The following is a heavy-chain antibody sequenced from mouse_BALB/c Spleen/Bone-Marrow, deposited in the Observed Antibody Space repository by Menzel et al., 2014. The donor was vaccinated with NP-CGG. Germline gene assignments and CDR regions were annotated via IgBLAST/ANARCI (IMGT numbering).Heavy chain of an antibody. D-gene: IGHD1-3*01. CDR1: GYTFTTYW. CDR3: ARGGDNYAWFPY. J-gene: IGHJ3*01. Sequence: LVESGAEFVKPGASVKLSCKASGYTFTTYWMHWVKQRPGQGLEWIGQIDPSDSYTNYSQKFKGKATLTVDKSSSTAYMQLSSLSSEDSAVYYCARGGDNYAWFPYWGQGTLVTVSA. CDR2: IDPSDSYT. V-gene: IGHV1-69*02.